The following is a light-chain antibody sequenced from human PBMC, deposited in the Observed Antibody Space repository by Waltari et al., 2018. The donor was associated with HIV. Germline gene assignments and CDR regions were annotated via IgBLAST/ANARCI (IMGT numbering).Light chain of an antibody. J-gene: IGLJ2*01. Sequence: QSALTQPPSASGSPGQSVTLSCTGTSSDVGGYNYVSWPQQHPGKAPKLMIYDVIKRPSGVPDRFSGSKSGNTASRTVSGLQPEDEADYYCSSHAGSKVVFGGGTRLTVL. CDR1: SSDVGGYNY. CDR2: DVI. CDR3: SSHAGSKVV. V-gene: IGLV2-8*01.